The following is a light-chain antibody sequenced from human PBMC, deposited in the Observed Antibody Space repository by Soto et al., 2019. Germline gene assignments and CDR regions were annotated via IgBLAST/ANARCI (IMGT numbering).Light chain of an antibody. V-gene: IGKV1-6*01. J-gene: IGKJ2*01. Sequence: AIQMTQSPSSLSASVGDRVTITCRASQGVRNNLSWYQQRPGKAPKLLINAATALHSGVPSRFSGSGSGSDFTLSTSSLQPEDVATYYCLQDYSPPFTFGQGTKLEIK. CDR3: LQDYSPPFT. CDR2: AAT. CDR1: QGVRNN.